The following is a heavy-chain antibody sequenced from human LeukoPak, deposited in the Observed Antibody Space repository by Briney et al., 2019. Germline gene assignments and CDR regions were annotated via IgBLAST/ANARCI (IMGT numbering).Heavy chain of an antibody. CDR1: GGSISSSSHF. J-gene: IGHJ4*02. D-gene: IGHD1-26*01. V-gene: IGHV4-39*07. Sequence: SSETLSLTCTVSGGSISSSSHFWGWIRQPPGRGLEWIGSFYYRGNTYYNPSLKSRVTISVDTSKNQFSLNLSSVTAADTAVYYCARVGVGATTSFFDYWGQGTLVTVSS. CDR2: FYYRGNT. CDR3: ARVGVGATTSFFDY.